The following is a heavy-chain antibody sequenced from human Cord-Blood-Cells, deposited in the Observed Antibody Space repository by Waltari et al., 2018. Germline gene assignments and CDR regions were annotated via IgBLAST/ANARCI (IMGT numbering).Heavy chain of an antibody. V-gene: IGHV3-30-3*01. CDR1: GFTFSSHA. J-gene: IGHJ3*02. CDR2: ISYDGSNK. D-gene: IGHD1-1*01. CDR3: ARDKAGTTQGAFDI. Sequence: QVQLVESGGGVVQPGRSLRLPCAASGFTFSSHAMPWVRQAPGKGLEWVAVISYDGSNKYYADSVKGRFTISRDNSKNTLYLQMNSLRAEDTAVYYCARDKAGTTQGAFDIWGQGTMVTVSS.